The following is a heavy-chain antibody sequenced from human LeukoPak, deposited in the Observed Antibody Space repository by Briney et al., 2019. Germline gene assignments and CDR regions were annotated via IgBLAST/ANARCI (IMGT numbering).Heavy chain of an antibody. CDR3: ATLTTVVTAYYFDH. CDR2: IYHSGST. J-gene: IGHJ4*02. Sequence: SETLSLTCTVSGGSISSYYWSWIRQPPGKGLEWVGYIYHSGSTDYNPSLKSRVTISVDTSKSQFSLKLTSVTAADTAVYYCATLTTVVTAYYFDHWGQGTLVTVSS. CDR1: GGSISSYY. D-gene: IGHD4-23*01. V-gene: IGHV4-4*09.